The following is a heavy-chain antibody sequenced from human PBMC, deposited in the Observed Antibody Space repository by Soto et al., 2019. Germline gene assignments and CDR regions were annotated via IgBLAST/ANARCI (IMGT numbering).Heavy chain of an antibody. J-gene: IGHJ3*02. Sequence: PGGSLRLSCAASGFTFSDYYMSWIRQAPGKGLEWISYSSTSGSTTFYADSVKGRFTISRDNAENSLFLQMNSLRAEDTAVYYCITDHDAFDIWGQGTMVTVSS. CDR1: GFTFSDYY. D-gene: IGHD3-10*01. CDR2: SSTSGSTT. V-gene: IGHV3-11*01. CDR3: ITDHDAFDI.